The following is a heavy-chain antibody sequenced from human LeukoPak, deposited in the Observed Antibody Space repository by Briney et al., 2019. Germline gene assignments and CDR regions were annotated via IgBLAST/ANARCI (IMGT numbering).Heavy chain of an antibody. Sequence: SVKVSCKASGGTFSSYAISWVRQAPGQGLEWMGGIIPILGTANYAQKFQGRVTITADESTSTAYMELSSLRSEDTAVYYCQYSSSSTTNEYFQHWGQGTLVTVSS. CDR2: IIPILGTA. CDR1: GGTFSSYA. J-gene: IGHJ1*01. D-gene: IGHD6-13*01. V-gene: IGHV1-69*01. CDR3: QYSSSSTTNEYFQH.